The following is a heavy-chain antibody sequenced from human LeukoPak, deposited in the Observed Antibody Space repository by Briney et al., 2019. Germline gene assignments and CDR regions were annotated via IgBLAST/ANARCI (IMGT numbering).Heavy chain of an antibody. D-gene: IGHD3-10*01. CDR2: ISYDGSNK. CDR1: GFTFSSYA. CDR3: QLNYYGSGSYLEIFDY. J-gene: IGHJ4*02. V-gene: IGHV3-30*04. Sequence: PGGSLRLSCAASGFTFSSYAMHWVRQAPGKGLEWVAVISYDGSNKYYADSVKGRFTISRDNSKNTLYLQMNSLRAEDTAVYYCQLNYYGSGSYLEIFDYWGQGTLVTVSS.